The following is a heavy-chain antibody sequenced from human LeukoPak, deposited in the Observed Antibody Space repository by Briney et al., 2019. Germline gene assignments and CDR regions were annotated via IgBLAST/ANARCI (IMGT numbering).Heavy chain of an antibody. V-gene: IGHV3-30-3*01. J-gene: IGHJ4*02. D-gene: IGHD3-10*01. CDR3: ARAGHYSRSFGELLDPDDY. CDR2: ISYDGSNK. Sequence: GRSLRLSCAASGFTFSSYAMHWVRQAPGKGLEWVAVISYDGSNKYYADSVKGRFTISRDNSKNTLYLQMNSLRAEDTAVYYCARAGHYSRSFGELLDPDDYWGQGTLVTVSS. CDR1: GFTFSSYA.